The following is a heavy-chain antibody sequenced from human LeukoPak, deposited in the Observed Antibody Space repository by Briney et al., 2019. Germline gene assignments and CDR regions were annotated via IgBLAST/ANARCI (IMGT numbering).Heavy chain of an antibody. J-gene: IGHJ4*02. CDR2: IYYSGST. D-gene: IGHD3-9*01. V-gene: IGHV4-59*01. CDR3: ARVLRYFDWSFDY. Sequence: PSETLSLSCTVAGGSISSYFWNWIRQPPGTGLEWIGYIYYSGSTNYNPSLNSRVTISVDTSKNQFSLKLSSVTAADTAVYYCARVLRYFDWSFDYWGQGTLVTVSS. CDR1: GGSISSYF.